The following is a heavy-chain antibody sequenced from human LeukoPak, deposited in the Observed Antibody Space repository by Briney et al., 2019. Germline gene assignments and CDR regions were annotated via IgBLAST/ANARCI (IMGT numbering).Heavy chain of an antibody. CDR1: WFTLRDPL. CDR3: NRRDNLDP. D-gene: IGHD2-21*02. Sequence: GGSVRHFRTAWWFTLRDPLIHDLPDACGKALEWVSRIRTKPNTYSTSCAASVKGRFTISRDDSKNTAYLQVNSLKTDDTAVYYCNRRDNLDPWGQGTLVTVSS. V-gene: IGHV3-73*01. CDR2: IRTKPNTYST. J-gene: IGHJ5*02.